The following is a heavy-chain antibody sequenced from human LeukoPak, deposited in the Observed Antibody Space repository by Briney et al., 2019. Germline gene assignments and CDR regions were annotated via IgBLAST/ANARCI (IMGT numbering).Heavy chain of an antibody. CDR1: GFTFSSYE. J-gene: IGHJ4*02. CDR3: ARERPEIDY. Sequence: PGGSLRLSCAASGFTFSSYEMNWVRQAPGKGLEGVSYISSSGTTIYYADSVKGRFTISRDNAKNSLYLQMNSLRAEDTAVYYCARERPEIDYWGQGTLVTVSS. V-gene: IGHV3-48*03. CDR2: ISSSGTTI.